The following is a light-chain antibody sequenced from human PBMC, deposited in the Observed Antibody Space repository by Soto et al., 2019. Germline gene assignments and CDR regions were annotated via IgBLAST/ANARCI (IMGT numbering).Light chain of an antibody. CDR3: SSYTSNSPYVV. CDR2: DVS. CDR1: SSDVGGYNY. J-gene: IGLJ2*01. V-gene: IGLV2-14*01. Sequence: QSVLTQPASVSGSPGQSITISCTGTSSDVGGYNYVSWYQQHPGKAPKLMIYDVSNRPSGVSNRFSGSKSSNTASLTISGLQAEDEADYYCSSYTSNSPYVVFGGGTKSPS.